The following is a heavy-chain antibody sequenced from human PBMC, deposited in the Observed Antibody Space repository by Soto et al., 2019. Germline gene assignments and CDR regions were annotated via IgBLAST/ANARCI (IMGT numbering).Heavy chain of an antibody. CDR2: MWYDGSNQ. D-gene: IGHD4-17*01. J-gene: IGHJ4*02. V-gene: IGHV3-33*01. Sequence: QVQLVESGGGVVQPGESLRLACAASGFTFRSYAMHWVRQTPRKGLEWVAIMWYDGSNQYYADSVKGRFTISRDNSNSKLYLEMNSLRVEDTAVYYGASDRNYGGNSPEFDYWGQGVLVTVSS. CDR3: ASDRNYGGNSPEFDY. CDR1: GFTFRSYA.